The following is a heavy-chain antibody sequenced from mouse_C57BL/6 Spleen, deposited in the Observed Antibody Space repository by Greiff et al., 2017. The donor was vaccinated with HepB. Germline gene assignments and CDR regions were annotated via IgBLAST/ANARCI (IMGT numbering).Heavy chain of an antibody. CDR2: INPGSGGT. D-gene: IGHD1-1*01. J-gene: IGHJ3*01. V-gene: IGHV1-54*01. CDR3: ARRGVTTAVGGFAY. Sequence: QVHVKQSGAELVRPGTSVKVSCKASGYAFTNYLIEWVKQRPGQGLEWIGVINPGSGGTNYNEKFKGKATLTADKSSSTAYMQLSSLTSEDSAVYFCARRGVTTAVGGFAYWGQGTLVTVSA. CDR1: GYAFTNYL.